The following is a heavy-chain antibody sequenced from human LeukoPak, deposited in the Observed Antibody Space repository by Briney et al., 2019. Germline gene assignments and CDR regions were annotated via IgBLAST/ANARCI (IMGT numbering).Heavy chain of an antibody. CDR2: IYYSGST. Sequence: PSETLSLTCSVSGDSISSSSYYWGWIRQPPGKGLEWIGNIYYSGSTYYNPSLKSRVTISLDTSKNQFSLKLNSVTAADTAVYYCASVRRGFGESAKYYAYYYMGVWGKGTTVTISS. J-gene: IGHJ6*03. V-gene: IGHV4-39*01. CDR1: GDSISSSSYY. D-gene: IGHD3-10*01. CDR3: ASVRRGFGESAKYYAYYYMGV.